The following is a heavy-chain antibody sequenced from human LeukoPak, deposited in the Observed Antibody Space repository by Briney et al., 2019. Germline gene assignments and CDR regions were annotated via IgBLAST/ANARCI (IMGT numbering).Heavy chain of an antibody. J-gene: IGHJ4*02. Sequence: PSQTLSLTCTVSGGSISSGSYYWSWIRQPAGKGLEWIGRIYTSGSTNYNPSPKSRVTISVDTSKNQFSLKLSSVTAADTAVYYCASEPTYSSSWYFYWGQGTLVTVSS. V-gene: IGHV4-61*02. CDR2: IYTSGST. D-gene: IGHD6-13*01. CDR1: GGSISSGSYY. CDR3: ASEPTYSSSWYFY.